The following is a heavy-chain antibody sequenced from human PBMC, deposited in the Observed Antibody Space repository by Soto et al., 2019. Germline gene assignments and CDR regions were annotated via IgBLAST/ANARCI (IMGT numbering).Heavy chain of an antibody. Sequence: SETLSLTCIVSGGSISSSDFYWSWIRQPPGRGLEWIGFIFYSGSTYYNPSLKSRITISLDTSKNQFSLKLSSVTATDTAVYYCARVGGSGSYYKDNWFDPWGQGTLVTVSS. CDR2: IFYSGST. V-gene: IGHV4-30-4*01. CDR3: ARVGGSGSYYKDNWFDP. J-gene: IGHJ5*02. D-gene: IGHD3-10*01. CDR1: GGSISSSDFY.